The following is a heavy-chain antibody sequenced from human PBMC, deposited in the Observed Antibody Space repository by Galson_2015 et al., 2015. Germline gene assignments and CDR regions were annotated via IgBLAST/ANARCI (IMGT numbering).Heavy chain of an antibody. CDR2: ISAYNGNT. V-gene: IGHV1-18*01. Sequence: SCKASGYTFTSYGISWLRQAPGQGLEWMGWISAYNGNTNYAQKLQGRVTMTTDTSTSTAYMELRSLRSDDTAVYYCARARGYSSSWYSDDYWGQGTLVTVSS. CDR1: GYTFTSYG. CDR3: ARARGYSSSWYSDDY. D-gene: IGHD6-13*01. J-gene: IGHJ4*02.